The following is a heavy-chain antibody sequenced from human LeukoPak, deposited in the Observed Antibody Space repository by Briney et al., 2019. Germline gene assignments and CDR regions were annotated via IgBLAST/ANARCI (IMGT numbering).Heavy chain of an antibody. D-gene: IGHD3-16*01. CDR2: INPNSGGT. CDR3: ARASGWGSWFGMDV. J-gene: IGHJ6*02. CDR1: GYTFTGYH. Sequence: ASVKVSCKASGYTFTGYHVHWVRQAPGQGLEWMGWINPNSGGTNYAPKFQGRVTMTRDTSISTVYMELSRLRSDDTAVYYCARASGWGSWFGMDVWGQGTTVTVSS. V-gene: IGHV1-2*02.